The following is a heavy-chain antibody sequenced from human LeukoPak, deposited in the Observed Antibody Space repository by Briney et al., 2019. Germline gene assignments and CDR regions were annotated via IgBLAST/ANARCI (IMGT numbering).Heavy chain of an antibody. CDR2: IKEDGSEK. Sequence: GGSLRLSCVVSGFTFSSDWMIWVRQAPGKGLEWVANIKEDGSEKYYVDSVKGRFTISRDNAKKSVYLQMNSLRVEDTAVYYCARERYYCDISGFCVFGGQGTQVIVSS. V-gene: IGHV3-7*04. CDR3: ARERYYCDISGFCVF. J-gene: IGHJ4*02. D-gene: IGHD3-22*01. CDR1: GFTFSSDW.